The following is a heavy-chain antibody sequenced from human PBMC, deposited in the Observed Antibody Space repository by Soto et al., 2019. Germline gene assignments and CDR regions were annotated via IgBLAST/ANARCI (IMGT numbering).Heavy chain of an antibody. J-gene: IGHJ4*02. CDR1: GGSFSGYY. D-gene: IGHD6-13*01. V-gene: IGHV4-34*01. CDR2: INHSGST. CDR3: ASYSSSWYYFDY. Sequence: QVQLQQWGAGLLKPSETLSLTCAVYGGSFSGYYWSWIHQPPGKGLEWIGEINHSGSTNYNPSLKSRVTISVDTSQNQFSLKLSSVTAADTAVYYCASYSSSWYYFDYWGQGTLVTVSS.